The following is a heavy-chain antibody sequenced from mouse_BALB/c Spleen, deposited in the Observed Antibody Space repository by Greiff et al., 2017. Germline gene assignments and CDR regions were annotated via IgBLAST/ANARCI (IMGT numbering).Heavy chain of an antibody. Sequence: VQLQQSGAELVKPGASVKLSCTASGFNIKDTYIHWVKQRPEQGLEWIGRIDPANGNTKYDPKFQGKATITADTSSNTAYLQLSSLTSEDTAVYYCAFYYYGSSYLDYWGQGTTLTVSS. CDR1: GFNIKDTY. CDR3: AFYYYGSSYLDY. J-gene: IGHJ2*01. CDR2: IDPANGNT. V-gene: IGHV14-3*02. D-gene: IGHD1-1*01.